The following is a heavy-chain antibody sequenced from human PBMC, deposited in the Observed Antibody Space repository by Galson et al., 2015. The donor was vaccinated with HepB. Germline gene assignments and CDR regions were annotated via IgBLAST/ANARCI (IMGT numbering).Heavy chain of an antibody. D-gene: IGHD6-13*01. J-gene: IGHJ6*02. Sequence: SVKVSCKASGYTFTSYYMHWVRQAPGQGLEWMGIINPSGGSTSYAQRLQGRVTMTRDTSTSTVYMELSSLRSEDTAVYYCARVAGIAAAGTPGGSGMDVWGQGTTVTVSS. V-gene: IGHV1-46*04. CDR1: GYTFTSYY. CDR2: INPSGGST. CDR3: ARVAGIAAAGTPGGSGMDV.